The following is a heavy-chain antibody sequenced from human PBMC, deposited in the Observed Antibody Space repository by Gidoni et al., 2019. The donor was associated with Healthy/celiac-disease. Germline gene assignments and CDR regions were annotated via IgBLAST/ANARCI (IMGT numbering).Heavy chain of an antibody. D-gene: IGHD3-22*01. CDR2: IIPIFGTA. CDR3: ASSVQVPYYYDSSGPPFDY. V-gene: IGHV1-69*01. CDR1: GGTFSSYA. Sequence: QVQLVQSGAEVKKPGSSVKVSCKASGGTFSSYAISWVRQAPGQGLEWMGGIIPIFGTANYAQKFQGRVTITADESTSTAYMELSSLRSEDTAVYYCASSVQVPYYYDSSGPPFDYWGQGTLVTVSS. J-gene: IGHJ4*02.